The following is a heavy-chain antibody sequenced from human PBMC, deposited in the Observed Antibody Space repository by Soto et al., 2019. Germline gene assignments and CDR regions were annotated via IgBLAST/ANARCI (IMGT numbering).Heavy chain of an antibody. CDR1: ELPFSSYG. V-gene: IGHV3-33*01. CDR2: IWNDGSNK. D-gene: IGHD2-15*01. J-gene: IGHJ4*02. CDR3: ARDLGSRYYFDY. Sequence: QVQLVGSGGGLARLGRSLSFSFAASELPFSSYGLPWVRQAPGRGLGGVEVIWNDGSNKYYADSVKGRFTISRDNSKNTLYLQMNSLRAEDTAVYYCARDLGSRYYFDYWGQGTLVTVSS.